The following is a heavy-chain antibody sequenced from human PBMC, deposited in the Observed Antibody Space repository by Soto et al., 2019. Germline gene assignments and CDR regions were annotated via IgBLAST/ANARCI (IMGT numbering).Heavy chain of an antibody. CDR2: IYYSGST. V-gene: IGHV4-59*01. Sequence: PSETLSLTCTVSGGSISSYYWSWIRQPPWKGLEWIGYIYYSGSTNYNPSLKSRVTISVDTSKNQFSLKLSSVTAADTAVYYCARTRQKLKSNYYYYYMDVWGKGTTVTVSS. CDR1: GGSISSYY. J-gene: IGHJ6*03. CDR3: ARTRQKLKSNYYYYYMDV.